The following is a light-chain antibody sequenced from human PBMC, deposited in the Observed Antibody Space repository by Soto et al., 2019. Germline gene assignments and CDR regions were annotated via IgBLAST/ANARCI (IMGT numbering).Light chain of an antibody. CDR1: SGHSSYA. CDR3: QTWGTGFQV. J-gene: IGLJ2*01. Sequence: QSVLTQSPSASASLGASVKLTCTLSSGHSSYAIAWHQKQPGKGPRYLMDLNNDGSHSKGDGIPDRFSGSSSGAERYLIISCLQSEDEADYYCQTWGTGFQVFGGGTKLTFL. V-gene: IGLV4-69*01. CDR2: LNNDGSH.